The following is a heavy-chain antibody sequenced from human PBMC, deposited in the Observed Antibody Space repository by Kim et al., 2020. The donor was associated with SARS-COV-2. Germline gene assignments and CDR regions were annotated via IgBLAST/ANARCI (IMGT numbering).Heavy chain of an antibody. Sequence: YNADSVKGRFTSSGAKSKTTLYLQMNSLRAEDTAVYYCARVLVFYYYGMDVWGQGTTVTVSS. CDR3: ARVLVFYYYGMDV. J-gene: IGHJ6*02. V-gene: IGHV3-33*01. D-gene: IGHD2-8*01.